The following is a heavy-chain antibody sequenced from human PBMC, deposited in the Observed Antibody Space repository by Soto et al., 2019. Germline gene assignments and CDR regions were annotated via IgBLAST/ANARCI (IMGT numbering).Heavy chain of an antibody. Sequence: QVQLVQSGADVKKPGSSVKVSCKTSGGPFGRSAISWVRQAPAQGLEWMGEIIPVFDKANYAQNFQGRLTITADEPTGTVFMQLSSLRSEDTAVYFCARLRRDWGDAFDLWGLGTVVTVSS. J-gene: IGHJ3*01. CDR3: ARLRRDWGDAFDL. CDR2: IIPVFDKA. CDR1: GGPFGRSA. V-gene: IGHV1-69*01. D-gene: IGHD3-16*01.